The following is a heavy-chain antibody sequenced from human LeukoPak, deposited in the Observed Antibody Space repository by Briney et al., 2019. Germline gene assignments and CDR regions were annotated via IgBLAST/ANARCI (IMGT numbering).Heavy chain of an antibody. CDR3: ARDFLIGAPDYLDH. CDR1: GFTFSSYP. J-gene: IGHJ4*02. CDR2: IGYDGVEK. Sequence: GGSLRLSCVVSGFTFSSYPFHWVRQAPGKGREWVAVIGYDGVEKYYADSVRGRFTISRDDSKSTLYLQMNSLRGEDTAVYYCARDFLIGAPDYLDHWGKGTLVSVSS. D-gene: IGHD3-22*01. V-gene: IGHV3-30-3*01.